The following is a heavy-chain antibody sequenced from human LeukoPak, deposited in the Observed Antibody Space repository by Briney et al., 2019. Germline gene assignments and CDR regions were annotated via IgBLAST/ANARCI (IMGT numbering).Heavy chain of an antibody. CDR3: ARDPTSGGYSYVTFDY. J-gene: IGHJ4*02. V-gene: IGHV1-2*02. CDR2: INPNSGGT. Sequence: GASVKVSCKSSGYTFTGYYMHWVRQAPGQGAEWMGWINPNSGGTNYAQKFQGRVTMTRDTSISTAYMELSRLRSDDTAVYYCARDPTSGGYSYVTFDYWGQGTLVTVSS. D-gene: IGHD5-18*01. CDR1: GYTFTGYY.